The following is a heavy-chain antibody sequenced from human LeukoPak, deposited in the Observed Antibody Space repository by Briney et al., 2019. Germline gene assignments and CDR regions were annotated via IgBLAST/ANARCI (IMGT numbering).Heavy chain of an antibody. Sequence: GGSLRLSCAASGFTFSNYAMSWVRQAPGKGLKWVSTISRDGVTTYYADSVKGRFTMSRDNSRNTLYLQMNSLRAEDTAVYYCARSRGCSSTSCYVNWFDPWGQGTLVTVSS. J-gene: IGHJ5*02. D-gene: IGHD2-2*01. CDR2: ISRDGVTT. CDR1: GFTFSNYA. CDR3: ARSRGCSSTSCYVNWFDP. V-gene: IGHV3-23*01.